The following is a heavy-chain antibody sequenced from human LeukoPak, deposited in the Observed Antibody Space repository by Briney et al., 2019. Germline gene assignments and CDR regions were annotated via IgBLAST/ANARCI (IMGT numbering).Heavy chain of an antibody. Sequence: PSETLSLTCAVYGGSFSGYYWSWIRQPPGKGLEWIGEINHSGSTNYNPSLKSRVTISVDTSKNQLSLKLSSVTAADTAVYYCARAVLWFGELLSGYYYMDVWGKGTTVTVSS. D-gene: IGHD3-10*01. V-gene: IGHV4-34*01. CDR3: ARAVLWFGELLSGYYYMDV. J-gene: IGHJ6*03. CDR2: INHSGST. CDR1: GGSFSGYY.